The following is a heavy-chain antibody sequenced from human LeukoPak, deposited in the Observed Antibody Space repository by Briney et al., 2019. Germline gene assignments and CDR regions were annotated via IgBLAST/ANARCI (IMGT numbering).Heavy chain of an antibody. D-gene: IGHD2-2*01. CDR3: ARDRFYCGSTICTPAGTFDP. CDR2: IYHSGST. Sequence: PSETLSLTCTVSGGSISSGDYYWSWIRQPPGKGLEWIGYIYHSGSTYYNPSLKSRATISVETSKNQFSLNLSSVTAADTAIYYCARDRFYCGSTICTPAGTFDPWGQGTLVIVSS. CDR1: GGSISSGDYY. V-gene: IGHV4-30-4*01. J-gene: IGHJ5*02.